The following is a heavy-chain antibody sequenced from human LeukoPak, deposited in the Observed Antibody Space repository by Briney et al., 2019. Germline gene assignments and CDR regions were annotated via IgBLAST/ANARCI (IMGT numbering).Heavy chain of an antibody. Sequence: PSETLPLTCTVSGGSITSSGYYWDWIRQPTGKELEWIGNFYYSGITYYNPSLRSRVTISVDTSKNQFSLKLSSVTAADTAVYYCASHHSGASPSDAFDIWGHGTMVTVSS. CDR2: FYYSGIT. J-gene: IGHJ3*02. V-gene: IGHV4-39*01. CDR1: GGSITSSGYY. CDR3: ASHHSGASPSDAFDI. D-gene: IGHD2-15*01.